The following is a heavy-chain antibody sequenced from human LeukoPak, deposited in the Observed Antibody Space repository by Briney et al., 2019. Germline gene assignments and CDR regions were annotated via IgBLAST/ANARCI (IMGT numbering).Heavy chain of an antibody. CDR3: ARYATPRVVKSNFDY. D-gene: IGHD2-21*01. CDR2: IKQDGSEK. CDR1: GFTFSSYW. J-gene: IGHJ4*02. V-gene: IGHV3-7*01. Sequence: PGGSLRLSCAASGFTFSSYWMSWVRQAPGKGLEWVANIKQDGSEKYYADSVKGRFTISRDNAKNSLYLQMNSLRAEDTAVYYCARYATPRVVKSNFDYWGQGTLVTVSS.